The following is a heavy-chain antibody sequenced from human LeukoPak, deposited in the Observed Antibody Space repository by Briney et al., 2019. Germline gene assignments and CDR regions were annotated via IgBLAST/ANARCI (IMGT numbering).Heavy chain of an antibody. V-gene: IGHV1-18*01. CDR3: ARGVAGTEGLFEY. D-gene: IGHD6-19*01. J-gene: IGHJ4*02. Sequence: ASVKVSCKVSGNTFTNYGITWVRQAPGQGLEWMGWFSAYNGNTNYAQKLQDRVTMTTDTSTNTAYMELRGLRSDDTAVYFCARGVAGTEGLFEYWGQGTLVTVSS. CDR1: GNTFTNYG. CDR2: FSAYNGNT.